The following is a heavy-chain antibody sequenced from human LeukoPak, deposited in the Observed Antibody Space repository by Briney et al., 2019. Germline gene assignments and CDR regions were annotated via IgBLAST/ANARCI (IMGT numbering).Heavy chain of an antibody. Sequence: SGPTLVHPTQTLTLTCTFSGFSLSTSGMCVSWIRQHPGKALEWLSRIDWDDDKYYSTSLKTRLTISKDTSKNQVVLTMTNMDPVDTATYYCARGAHYYDSSGHAFDIWGQGTMVTVSS. J-gene: IGHJ3*02. CDR3: ARGAHYYDSSGHAFDI. CDR1: GFSLSTSGMC. D-gene: IGHD3-22*01. CDR2: IDWDDDK. V-gene: IGHV2-70*11.